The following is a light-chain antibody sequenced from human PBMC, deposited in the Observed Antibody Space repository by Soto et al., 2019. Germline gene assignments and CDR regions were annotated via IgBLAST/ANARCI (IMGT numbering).Light chain of an antibody. J-gene: IGLJ3*02. Sequence: QSVLTQPRSVSGSPGQSVTISCTGTSSDVGAYKYVSWYQQHPGKAPKLMIYDVSKRPSGVPDRLSGSKSGNTASLTISGLQSEDEADYYCCSYAGNYVWVVGGGTKLTVL. CDR3: CSYAGNYVWV. V-gene: IGLV2-11*01. CDR2: DVS. CDR1: SSDVGAYKY.